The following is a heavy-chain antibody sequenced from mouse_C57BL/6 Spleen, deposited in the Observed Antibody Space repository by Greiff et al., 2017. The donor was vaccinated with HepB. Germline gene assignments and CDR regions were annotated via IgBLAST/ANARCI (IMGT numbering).Heavy chain of an antibody. CDR3: TREGDSNYPAFAY. Sequence: EVKLMETGEGLVKPGGSLKLSCAASGFTFSSYAMSWVRQTPEKRLEWVAYISSGGDYIYYADTVKGRFTISRDNARNTLYLQMSSLKSEDTAMYYCTREGDSNYPAFAYWGQGTLVTVSA. J-gene: IGHJ3*01. CDR2: ISSGGDYI. D-gene: IGHD2-5*01. CDR1: GFTFSSYA. V-gene: IGHV5-9-1*02.